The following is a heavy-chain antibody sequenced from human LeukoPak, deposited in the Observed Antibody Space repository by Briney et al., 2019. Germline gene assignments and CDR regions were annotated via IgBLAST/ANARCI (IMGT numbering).Heavy chain of an antibody. V-gene: IGHV3-21*01. CDR1: GFTFSSYS. D-gene: IGHD3-22*01. J-gene: IGHJ4*02. CDR2: ISSSSSYI. Sequence: GGSLRLSCAASGFTFSSYSMNWVRQAPGKGLEWVSSISSSSSYIYYADSVKGRFTISRDNAKNSLYLQMNSLRAEDTAVYYCAREKITMIGDDYWGQGTLVTVSS. CDR3: AREKITMIGDDY.